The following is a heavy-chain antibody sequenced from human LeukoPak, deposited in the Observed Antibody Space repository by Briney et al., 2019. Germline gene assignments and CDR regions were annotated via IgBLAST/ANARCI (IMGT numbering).Heavy chain of an antibody. CDR1: GLTFSTSG. J-gene: IGHJ4*02. CDR2: IGPTGSDR. V-gene: IGHV3-21*06. CDR3: ATETNGRHYDY. Sequence: GGSLRLSCTASGLTFSTSGFNWVRQAPGKGLEWVASIGPTGSDRYHAASIKGRFTISRDNANNFLYLQMNSLRAENTAVYFCATETNGRHYDYWGQGTLLTVSS. D-gene: IGHD1-14*01.